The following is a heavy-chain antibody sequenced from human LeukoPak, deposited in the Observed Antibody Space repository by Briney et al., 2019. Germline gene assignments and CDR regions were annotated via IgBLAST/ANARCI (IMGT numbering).Heavy chain of an antibody. D-gene: IGHD3-10*01. J-gene: IGHJ4*02. CDR2: IYYSGST. CDR1: GGSISSYY. Sequence: SETLSLTCTVSGGSISSYYWSWIRQPPGKGLEWIGYIYYSGSTNYNPSLKSRVTISVDTSKNQFSLKLSSVTAADTAVYYCARVTGEWDFDYWGQGTLVTVSS. V-gene: IGHV4-59*01. CDR3: ARVTGEWDFDY.